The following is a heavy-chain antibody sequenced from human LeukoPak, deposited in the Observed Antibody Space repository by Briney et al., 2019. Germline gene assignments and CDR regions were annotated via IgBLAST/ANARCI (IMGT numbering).Heavy chain of an antibody. V-gene: IGHV3-30*04. CDR2: ISYDGSTQ. J-gene: IGHJ5*02. CDR1: GFTFSSYA. Sequence: GRSLRLSCAASGFTFSSYAMHWVRQPPGKGLEWVTMISYDGSTQYYTDSVKGRFTISRDNSKNTLYLQMNSLRTEDTALYYCARDHSLEYGNWFDPWGQGTLVTVSS. D-gene: IGHD3-3*01. CDR3: ARDHSLEYGNWFDP.